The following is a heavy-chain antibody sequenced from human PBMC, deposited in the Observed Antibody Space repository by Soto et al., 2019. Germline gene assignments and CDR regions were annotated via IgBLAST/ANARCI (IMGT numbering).Heavy chain of an antibody. CDR1: GYTFTDHG. D-gene: IGHD3-16*01. Sequence: QIQLVQSGAEVMKPGASVKVSCKASGYTFTDHGISWVRQAPGQGFEWMGWISAYNDYTAYAQKFQGRVTMTTDKYTNTAYMELRSLTSDDTAVYYCAKDRPRLTQNFLDVYWGQGTLVTVSS. V-gene: IGHV1-18*01. CDR2: ISAYNDYT. J-gene: IGHJ4*02. CDR3: AKDRPRLTQNFLDVY.